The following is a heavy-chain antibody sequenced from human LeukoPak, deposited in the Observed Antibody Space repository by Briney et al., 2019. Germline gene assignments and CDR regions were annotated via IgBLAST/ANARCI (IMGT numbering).Heavy chain of an antibody. Sequence: GESLKISCKGSGYSFPNKWIGWVRQMPGKGLEWIGIIYPGDSDTRFGPSSQGQVTISADKSINTAYLQWSTLKASDTAMYYCVRSPACSSGTCYPNWFDPWGQGTLVTVSS. D-gene: IGHD2-15*01. CDR1: GYSFPNKW. CDR2: IYPGDSDT. J-gene: IGHJ5*02. V-gene: IGHV5-51*01. CDR3: VRSPACSSGTCYPNWFDP.